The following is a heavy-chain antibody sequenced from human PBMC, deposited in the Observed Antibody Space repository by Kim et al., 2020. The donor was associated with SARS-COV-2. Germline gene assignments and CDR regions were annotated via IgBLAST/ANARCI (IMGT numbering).Heavy chain of an antibody. Sequence: GGSLRLSCAVSGFWFNDYAMQWVRQAPGQGLEWVAIISLDGSDIDYADSAKGRFTISRDNSRNMVYLQMNSLKADDTAVYYCARDWTPTDYWGQGTLVTVSS. CDR1: GFWFNDYA. D-gene: IGHD1-1*01. CDR2: ISLDGSDI. CDR3: ARDWTPTDY. J-gene: IGHJ4*02. V-gene: IGHV3-30*04.